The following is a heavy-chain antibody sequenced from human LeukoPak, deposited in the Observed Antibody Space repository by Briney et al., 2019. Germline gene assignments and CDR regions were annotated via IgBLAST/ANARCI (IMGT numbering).Heavy chain of an antibody. D-gene: IGHD2-15*01. CDR1: GFTFRSHA. V-gene: IGHV3-23*01. Sequence: GGSLRLSCVGSGFTFRSHAMNWVRQAPGKGLEWVSGIYGNAGSTFYADSVRGRFTISRDNSKNTLYLQMDSLRAEDTAIYYCARAGSDNYCSGVNYWGQGTLVTVSS. CDR3: ARAGSDNYCSGVNY. CDR2: IYGNAGST. J-gene: IGHJ4*02.